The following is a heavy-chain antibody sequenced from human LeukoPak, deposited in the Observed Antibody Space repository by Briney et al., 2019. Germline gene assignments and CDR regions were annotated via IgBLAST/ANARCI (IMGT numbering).Heavy chain of an antibody. CDR1: GFTFSSYW. V-gene: IGHV3-74*01. J-gene: IGHJ4*02. CDR2: INSDGSST. Sequence: GGSLRLSCAASGFTFSSYWMHWVRQAPGKGLVWVSRINSDGSSTSYADSVKGRFTISRDNAKNTLYLQMNSLRAEDTAVYYCARVYSGYDPPFDYWGQGTLVTVSS. CDR3: ARVYSGYDPPFDY. D-gene: IGHD5-12*01.